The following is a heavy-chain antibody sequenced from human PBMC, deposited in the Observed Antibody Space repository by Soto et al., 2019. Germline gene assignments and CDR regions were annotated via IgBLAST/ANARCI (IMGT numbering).Heavy chain of an antibody. CDR1: GFTFSSYG. D-gene: IGHD6-19*01. J-gene: IGHJ4*02. CDR3: ARGGEVIAVAGTNPQIEGRFDY. CDR2: IWYDGSNK. Sequence: QVQLVESGGGVVQPGRSLRLSCAASGFTFSSYGMHWVRQAPGKGLEWVAVIWYDGSNKYYADSVKGRFTISRDNSKNTLYLQMNSLRAEDTAVYYCARGGEVIAVAGTNPQIEGRFDYWGQGTLVTVSS. V-gene: IGHV3-33*01.